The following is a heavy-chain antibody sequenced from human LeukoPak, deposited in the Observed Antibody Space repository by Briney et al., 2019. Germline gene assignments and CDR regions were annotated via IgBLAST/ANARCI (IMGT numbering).Heavy chain of an antibody. Sequence: GGSLRLSCAASGFTFDDYGMSWVRQAPGKGLVWVSGITWNGGSTGYADSVKGRFTISRDNAKNSLYLQMNSLRAEDTALYYCARVEYSSSLDYWGQGTLVTVSS. J-gene: IGHJ4*02. V-gene: IGHV3-20*04. D-gene: IGHD6-6*01. CDR2: ITWNGGST. CDR3: ARVEYSSSLDY. CDR1: GFTFDDYG.